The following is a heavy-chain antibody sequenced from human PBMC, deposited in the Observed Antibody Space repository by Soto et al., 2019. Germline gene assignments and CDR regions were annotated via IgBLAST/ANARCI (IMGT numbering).Heavy chain of an antibody. V-gene: IGHV3-30-3*01. D-gene: IGHD3-22*01. CDR3: ARDLKSYYYDSSGYFGY. J-gene: IGHJ4*02. CDR2: ISYDGSNK. Sequence: GGSLRLSCAASGFTFSSYAMHWVRQAPGKGLEWVAVISYDGSNKYYEDSVKGRFTISRDNSKNTLYLQMNSLRAEDTAVYYCARDLKSYYYDSSGYFGYWGQGTLVTVSS. CDR1: GFTFSSYA.